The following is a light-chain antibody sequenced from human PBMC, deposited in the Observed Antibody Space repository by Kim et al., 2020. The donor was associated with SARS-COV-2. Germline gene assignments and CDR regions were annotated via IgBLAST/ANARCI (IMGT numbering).Light chain of an antibody. CDR2: GAS. CDR1: QTVTSND. J-gene: IGKJ2*01. V-gene: IGKV3-20*01. Sequence: PGERATLSCRASQTVTSNDLAWYQHRPGQPPRLLIYGASSRAAGIPDRFSGSGSGTDFTLTISGLEPEDFVVYYCQQYGFSPPNTFGQGTKVDIK. CDR3: QQYGFSPPNT.